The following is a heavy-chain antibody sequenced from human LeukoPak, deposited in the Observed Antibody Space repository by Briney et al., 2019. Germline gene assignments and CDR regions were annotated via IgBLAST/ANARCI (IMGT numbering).Heavy chain of an antibody. CDR2: ISWNSGSI. V-gene: IGHV3-9*01. D-gene: IGHD3-22*01. Sequence: GGSLRLSCAASGFTFDDYAMHWVRQAPGKGLEWVSGISWNSGSIGYADSVKGRFTISRDNAKNSLYLQMNSLRAEDTAVYYCARDYYDSSGQGAFDIWGQGTMVTVSS. J-gene: IGHJ3*02. CDR1: GFTFDDYA. CDR3: ARDYYDSSGQGAFDI.